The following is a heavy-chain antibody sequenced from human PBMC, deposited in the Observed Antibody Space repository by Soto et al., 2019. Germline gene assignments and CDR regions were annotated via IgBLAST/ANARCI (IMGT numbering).Heavy chain of an antibody. D-gene: IGHD5-18*01. Sequence: SETLSLTCTVSGGSISSSSYYWGWIRQPPGKGLEWIGSIYYSGSTYYNPSLKSRVTISVDTSKNQFSLKLSSVTAADTAVYYCARLEVTAMGPVYGMDVWGQGTTVTVSS. V-gene: IGHV4-39*01. CDR3: ARLEVTAMGPVYGMDV. CDR1: GGSISSSSYY. J-gene: IGHJ6*02. CDR2: IYYSGST.